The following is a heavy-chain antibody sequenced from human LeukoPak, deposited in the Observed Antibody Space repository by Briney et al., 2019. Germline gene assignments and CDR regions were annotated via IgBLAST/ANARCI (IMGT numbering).Heavy chain of an antibody. Sequence: SETLSLTCTVSGGSISSYYWSWIRQPPGKGLEWIGSIHHSGSIYNNPSLKSRVTISVDTSKSQFSLKLSSVTAADTAVYYCARAFAVVIYFDYWGQGTLVTVSS. CDR2: IHHSGSI. CDR3: ARAFAVVIYFDY. CDR1: GGSISSYY. D-gene: IGHD3-3*01. V-gene: IGHV4-59*08. J-gene: IGHJ4*02.